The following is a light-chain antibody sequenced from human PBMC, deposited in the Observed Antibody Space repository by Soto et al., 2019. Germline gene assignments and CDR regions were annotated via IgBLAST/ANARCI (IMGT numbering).Light chain of an antibody. CDR2: VAS. V-gene: IGKV3-15*01. J-gene: IGKJ1*01. Sequence: EIVMTQSPATLSVSPGERATLSCRASQSVSSNLAWYQQKPGQAPRLLIYVASTRATGIPATSSRSGSGPEFTLTISSLQSEDFAVYYCQQYNNWPQTFGQGTKV. CDR1: QSVSSN. CDR3: QQYNNWPQT.